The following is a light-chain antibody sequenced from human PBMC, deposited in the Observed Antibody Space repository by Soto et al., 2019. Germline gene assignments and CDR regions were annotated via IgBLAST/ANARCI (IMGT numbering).Light chain of an antibody. CDR1: QSISDW. Sequence: DIQMTQSPSTLSASVGDRVTITCRASQSISDWLAWYQQKPGKAPKLLIYRTSTLESGVPSRFSGSGSGTECTLTISSLQPDYFATYYCQQFNTYSLTWTFGQGTKVDI. CDR2: RTS. V-gene: IGKV1-5*03. J-gene: IGKJ1*01. CDR3: QQFNTYSLTWT.